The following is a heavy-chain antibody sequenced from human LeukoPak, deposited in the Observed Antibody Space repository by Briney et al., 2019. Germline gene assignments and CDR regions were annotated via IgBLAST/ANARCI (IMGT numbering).Heavy chain of an antibody. Sequence: PGGSLRLSCAASGFTFSSYSMNWVRQAPGEELEWVSYISSSSSTIYYADSVKGRFTISRDNAKNSLYLQMNSLRDEDTAVYYCARTDRNYYDSSGYGDAFDIWGQGAMVTVSS. CDR2: ISSSSSTI. D-gene: IGHD3-22*01. CDR1: GFTFSSYS. V-gene: IGHV3-48*02. J-gene: IGHJ3*02. CDR3: ARTDRNYYDSSGYGDAFDI.